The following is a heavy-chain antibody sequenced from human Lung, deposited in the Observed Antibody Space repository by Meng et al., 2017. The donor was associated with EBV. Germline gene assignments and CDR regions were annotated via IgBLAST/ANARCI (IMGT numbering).Heavy chain of an antibody. V-gene: IGHV7-4-1*02. CDR1: GYTFINYA. Sequence: QVQLVQSGSELKKPGASVTVSCKASGYTFINYAMNWVRQAPGQGLEWMGWINTNTGNPTYAQGFTRRFVFSLDTSFRTAYLQISSLKAEDTAVYYCARVAPSGYSYFDDWGQGTLGTVAS. CDR3: ARVAPSGYSYFDD. J-gene: IGHJ4*02. D-gene: IGHD3-3*01. CDR2: INTNTGNP.